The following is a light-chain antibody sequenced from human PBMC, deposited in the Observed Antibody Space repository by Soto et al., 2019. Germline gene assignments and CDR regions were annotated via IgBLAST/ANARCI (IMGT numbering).Light chain of an antibody. V-gene: IGKV3-15*01. Sequence: VLTQSPATLSVSPGERATLSCRASHGISSHLAWYQQKPGQPPRLLIYGASSRATGVPARFSGSGSGTEFSLTISSLQSEDFGVYYWLQDNNWPPITFGQGTRLEIK. CDR3: LQDNNWPPIT. CDR2: GAS. CDR1: HGISSH. J-gene: IGKJ5*01.